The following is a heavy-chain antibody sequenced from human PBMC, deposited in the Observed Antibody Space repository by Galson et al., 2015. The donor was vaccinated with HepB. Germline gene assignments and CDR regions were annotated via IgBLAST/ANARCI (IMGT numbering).Heavy chain of an antibody. Sequence: SLRPSCAASGFTFDDYAMHWVRQAPGKGLEWVSGISWNSGSIGYADSVKGRFTISRDNAKNSLYLQMNSLRAEDTALYYCAKFPTRDYYDSSGYYYYFDYWGQGTLVTASS. CDR1: GFTFDDYA. D-gene: IGHD3-22*01. V-gene: IGHV3-9*01. CDR3: AKFPTRDYYDSSGYYYYFDY. CDR2: ISWNSGSI. J-gene: IGHJ4*02.